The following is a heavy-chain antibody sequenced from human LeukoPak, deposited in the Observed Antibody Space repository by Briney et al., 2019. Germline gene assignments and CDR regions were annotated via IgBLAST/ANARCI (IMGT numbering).Heavy chain of an antibody. CDR3: ARHESEAYYYHSSGSINPYYYGMDV. Sequence: SEALSLTCTVSGGSISSSSYYWGWIRQPPGKGLEWIGSIYYSGSTYYNPSLKSRVTISVDTSKNQFSLKLSSVTAADTAVYYCARHESEAYYYHSSGSINPYYYGMDVWGQGTTVTVSS. CDR1: GGSISSSSYY. CDR2: IYYSGST. V-gene: IGHV4-39*01. D-gene: IGHD3-22*01. J-gene: IGHJ6*02.